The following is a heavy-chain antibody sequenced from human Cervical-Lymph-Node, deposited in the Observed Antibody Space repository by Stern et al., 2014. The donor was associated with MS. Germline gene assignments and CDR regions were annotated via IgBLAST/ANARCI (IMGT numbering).Heavy chain of an antibody. D-gene: IGHD2-21*02. Sequence: QLVESGGGLIQPGGSLRLSCAASGFTVTNNSMSWVRQAPGRGLEWVSVIYSDGRTNYADSVKGRFTISRDTSKNTVFLQMNGLRAEDTAVYYCARGGGDWNAFAIWGQGTTITVSS. CDR2: IYSDGRT. J-gene: IGHJ3*02. CDR3: ARGGGDWNAFAI. CDR1: GFTVTNNS. V-gene: IGHV3-53*01.